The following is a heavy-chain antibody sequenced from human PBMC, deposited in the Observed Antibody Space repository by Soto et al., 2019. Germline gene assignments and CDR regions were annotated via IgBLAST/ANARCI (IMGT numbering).Heavy chain of an antibody. Sequence: GASVKVSCKASGGTFSIYAISWVRQAPGQGLEWMGGIIPIFGTANYAQKFQGRVTITADESTSTAYMELSSLRSEDTAVYYCARPTRYYYDSSGQSAWFDPWGQGTLVTVSS. D-gene: IGHD3-22*01. CDR3: ARPTRYYYDSSGQSAWFDP. J-gene: IGHJ5*02. CDR1: GGTFSIYA. V-gene: IGHV1-69*13. CDR2: IIPIFGTA.